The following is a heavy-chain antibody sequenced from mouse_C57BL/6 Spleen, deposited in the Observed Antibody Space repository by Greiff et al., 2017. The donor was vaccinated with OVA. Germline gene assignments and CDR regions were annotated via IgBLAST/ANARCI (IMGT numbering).Heavy chain of an antibody. CDR3: ARAYSNYFAY. CDR2: IEPSDSYT. CDR1: GYTFTSYW. V-gene: IGHV1-69*01. Sequence: QVQLQQPGAELVMPGASVKLSCKASGYTFTSYWMHWVKQRPGQGLEWIGEIEPSDSYTNYNQKFKGKSTLTVDKSSSTAYMQLSSLTSEDSAVYYCARAYSNYFAYWGQGTLVTVSA. D-gene: IGHD2-5*01. J-gene: IGHJ3*01.